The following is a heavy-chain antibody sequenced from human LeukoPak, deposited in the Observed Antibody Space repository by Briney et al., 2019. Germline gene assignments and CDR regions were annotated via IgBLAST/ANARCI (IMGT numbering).Heavy chain of an antibody. CDR3: ARDPAGSGSYYKGANDAFDI. J-gene: IGHJ3*02. CDR1: GFTFSSYA. Sequence: GGSLRLSCAASGFTFSSYAMSWVRQAPGKGLEWVSAISGSGGSTYYADSVKGRFTISRDNSKNTLYLQMNSLRAEDTAVYYCARDPAGSGSYYKGANDAFDIWGQGTMVTVSS. CDR2: ISGSGGST. V-gene: IGHV3-23*01. D-gene: IGHD3-10*01.